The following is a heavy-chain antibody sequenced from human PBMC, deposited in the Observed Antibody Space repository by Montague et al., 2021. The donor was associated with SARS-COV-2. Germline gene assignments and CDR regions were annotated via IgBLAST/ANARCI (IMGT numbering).Heavy chain of an antibody. CDR3: VRGATRTFDY. V-gene: IGHV4-59*01. CDR2: IFYRGST. Sequence: SETLSLTCTVSGDSLTYFYWSWIRQSPGKGLEWIGNIFYRGSTNYNPSLKSRVTISVDTSKNQFSLNLTSVTATDTAVYYCVRGATRTFDYWGQGTRVTVSS. J-gene: IGHJ4*02. D-gene: IGHD2-2*01. CDR1: GDSLTYFY.